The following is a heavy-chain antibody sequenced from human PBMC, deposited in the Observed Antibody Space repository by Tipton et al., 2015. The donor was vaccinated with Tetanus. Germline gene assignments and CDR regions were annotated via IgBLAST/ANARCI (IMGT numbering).Heavy chain of an antibody. D-gene: IGHD2-15*01. V-gene: IGHV3-74*01. CDR3: VREDILLRIYAVLDL. Sequence: SLRLSCEASGFTLNRYWTHWVRQTPGTGLVWVSRINSDGSARSYADSVKGRFTVSRDNAKNTVYLQMNSLRAEDTAVYYCVREDILLRIYAVLDLWGQGTLVTVSS. CDR2: INSDGSAR. CDR1: GFTLNRYW. J-gene: IGHJ5*02.